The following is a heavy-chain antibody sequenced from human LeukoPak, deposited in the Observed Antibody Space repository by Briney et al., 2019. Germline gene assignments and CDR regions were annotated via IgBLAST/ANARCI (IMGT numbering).Heavy chain of an antibody. CDR1: GYPFTDYY. J-gene: IGHJ3*01. Sequence: ASVKVSCKASGYPFTDYYIHWVRQAPGQGREWMGGTNPISGGTKYAQKCQGRGIMTRDTSISTASMGLCRVRADDTGVYYCARHRQEMAKTPNDAFDLWGQGTMVTVSS. CDR3: ARHRQEMAKTPNDAFDL. D-gene: IGHD5-12*01. V-gene: IGHV1-2*02. CDR2: TNPISGGT.